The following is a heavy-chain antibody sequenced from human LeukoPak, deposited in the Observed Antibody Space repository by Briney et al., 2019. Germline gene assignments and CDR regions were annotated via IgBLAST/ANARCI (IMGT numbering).Heavy chain of an antibody. D-gene: IGHD3-3*01. CDR3: ARDRYDFWSGYYGGHCIDV. V-gene: IGHV3-30*04. CDR1: GFTFSSYA. CDR2: ISYDGSNK. J-gene: IGHJ6*03. Sequence: GGSLRLSCAASGFTFSSYAMHWVRQAPGKGLEWVAVISYDGSNKYYADSVKGRFTISRDNSKNTLYLQMNSLRAEDTAVYYCARDRYDFWSGYYGGHCIDVWGKGTTVTVSS.